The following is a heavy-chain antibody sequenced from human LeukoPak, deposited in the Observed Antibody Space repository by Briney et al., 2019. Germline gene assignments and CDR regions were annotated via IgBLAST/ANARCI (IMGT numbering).Heavy chain of an antibody. CDR1: GGSISSSSYY. V-gene: IGHV4-39*07. J-gene: IGHJ4*02. CDR2: ITYSGST. D-gene: IGHD6-19*01. CDR3: ARETAPGWLVYY. Sequence: KPSETLSLTCTVSGGSISSSSYYWGWIRQPPGKGLEWIGSITYSGSTYYNPSLKSRVTISVDTSKNQFSLKLSSVTAADTAVYYCARETAPGWLVYYWGQGTLVTVSS.